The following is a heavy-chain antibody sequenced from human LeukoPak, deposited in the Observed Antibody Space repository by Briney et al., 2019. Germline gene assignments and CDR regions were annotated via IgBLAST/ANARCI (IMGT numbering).Heavy chain of an antibody. CDR1: GFTFSDYY. Sequence: PGGSLRLSCAASGFTFSDYYMSWIRQAPGKGLERVSYISSSGSTIYYADSVKGRFTISRDNAKNSLYLQMNSLRAEDTAVYYCARDQKLQWLGLDYWGQGTLVTVSS. V-gene: IGHV3-11*01. CDR2: ISSSGSTI. CDR3: ARDQKLQWLGLDY. D-gene: IGHD6-19*01. J-gene: IGHJ4*02.